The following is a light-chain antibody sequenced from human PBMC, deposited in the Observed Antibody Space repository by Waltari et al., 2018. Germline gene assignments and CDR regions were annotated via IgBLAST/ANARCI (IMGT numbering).Light chain of an antibody. CDR1: SSNIGSNT. J-gene: IGLJ3*02. Sequence: QSVLTQPPSASGTPGQRVTISCSGSSSNIGSNTVHWYQQRPGTAPKLLLYSNNQRPSGVPDRFSGSKSGTSASLAISGLQSEDEADYYCAAWDDSLNGWVFGGGTKLTVL. CDR3: AAWDDSLNGWV. CDR2: SNN. V-gene: IGLV1-44*01.